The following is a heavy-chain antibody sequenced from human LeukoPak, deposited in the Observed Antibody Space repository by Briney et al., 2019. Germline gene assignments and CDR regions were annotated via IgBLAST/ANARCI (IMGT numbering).Heavy chain of an antibody. J-gene: IGHJ4*02. CDR2: IYTSGST. CDR1: GGSISSNY. CDR3: ARGRGGSWYFFDY. D-gene: IGHD6-13*01. Sequence: SETLSLTCTVSGGSISSNYWSWIRQPAGEGLEWIGRIYTSGSTNYNPSLTGRVTMSVDTSKNQFSLKLSSVTAADTAVYYCARGRGGSWYFFDYWGQGTLVTVSS. V-gene: IGHV4-4*07.